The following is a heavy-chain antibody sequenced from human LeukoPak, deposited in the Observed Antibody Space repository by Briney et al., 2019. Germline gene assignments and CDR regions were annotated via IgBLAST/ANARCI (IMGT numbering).Heavy chain of an antibody. D-gene: IGHD2-2*01. J-gene: IGHJ4*02. Sequence: GGSLRLSCAASGFSFSSYAMIWVRQAPGKGLEWVSVISSSGESTYYADSLKGRFTISRDNSKNTLSLQMNSLRAEDTAIYYCAKGGVVVLSPFDYWGQGALVTVSS. V-gene: IGHV3-23*01. CDR3: AKGGVVVLSPFDY. CDR1: GFSFSSYA. CDR2: ISSSGEST.